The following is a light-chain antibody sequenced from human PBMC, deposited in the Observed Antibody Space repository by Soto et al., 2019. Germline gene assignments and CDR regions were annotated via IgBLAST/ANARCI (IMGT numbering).Light chain of an antibody. Sequence: QSALTQPASVSGSPGQSITISCTGTSSDVGSYNVVSWYQQHPGKAPKLMIYESSERPSGVSNRFSGSRSGNTASLTISGLQAEDEADYYCCSYACSSTFVVVGGGTQLTVL. J-gene: IGLJ2*01. CDR3: CSYACSSTFVV. CDR1: SSDVGSYNV. V-gene: IGLV2-23*03. CDR2: ESS.